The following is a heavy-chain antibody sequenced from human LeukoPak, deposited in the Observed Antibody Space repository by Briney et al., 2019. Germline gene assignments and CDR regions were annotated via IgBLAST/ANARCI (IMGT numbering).Heavy chain of an antibody. D-gene: IGHD1-26*01. CDR2: INWDDDTT. V-gene: IGHV3-20*03. CDR1: GFTFEDYG. Sequence: PGGSLRLSYAASGFTFEDYGMSWVRQAPGKGLEWVSGINWDDDTTAYADSVKGRFTISRDNAKNSLYLQMNSLRAEDTAFYYCARDYSGTYYFNDYFDSWGQGTLVTVSS. CDR3: ARDYSGTYYFNDYFDS. J-gene: IGHJ4*02.